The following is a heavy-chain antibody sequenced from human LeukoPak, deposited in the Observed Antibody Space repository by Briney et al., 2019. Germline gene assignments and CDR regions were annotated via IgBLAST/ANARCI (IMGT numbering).Heavy chain of an antibody. J-gene: IGHJ4*02. Sequence: SQTLSLTCAISGDSVSSNSGTWNWIRQSPSRGLEWLGRTYYRSKWYDEYAVSAKSRITINKNTSKNQFSLQLNSVTPEDTAVYYCARGHHFDHWGQGTLVTVAS. V-gene: IGHV6-1*01. CDR1: GDSVSSNSGT. CDR2: TYYRSKWYD. CDR3: ARGHHFDH.